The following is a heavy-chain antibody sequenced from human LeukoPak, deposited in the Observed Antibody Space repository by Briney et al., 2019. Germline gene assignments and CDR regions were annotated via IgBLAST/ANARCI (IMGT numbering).Heavy chain of an antibody. V-gene: IGHV1-69*13. CDR2: IIPIFGTA. J-gene: IGHJ4*02. CDR3: ARDHTAYYYDSSGLGY. CDR1: GYTFTSYA. Sequence: SVKVSCKASGYTFTSYAISWVRQAPGQGLEWMGGIIPIFGTANYAQKFQGRVTITADESTSTAYMELSSLRSEDTAVYYCARDHTAYYYDSSGLGYWGQGTLVTVSS. D-gene: IGHD3-22*01.